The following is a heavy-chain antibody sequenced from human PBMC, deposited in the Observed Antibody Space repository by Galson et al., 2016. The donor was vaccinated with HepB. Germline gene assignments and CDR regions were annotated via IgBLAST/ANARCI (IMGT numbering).Heavy chain of an antibody. CDR3: ATVNYISGTHY. Sequence: SLRLSCAASGFSVNHNYMTWVRQAPGKGLEWVSLIYSGGNTNYADPVKGRFTISRDSSKNTLYLQMNSLRTEDTAMYYCATVNYISGTHYWGQGTLVTVSS. J-gene: IGHJ4*02. CDR1: GFSVNHNY. V-gene: IGHV3-53*01. CDR2: IYSGGNT. D-gene: IGHD3-10*01.